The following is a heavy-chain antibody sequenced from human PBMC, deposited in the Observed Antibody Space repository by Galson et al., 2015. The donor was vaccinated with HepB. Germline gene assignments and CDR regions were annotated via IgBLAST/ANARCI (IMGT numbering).Heavy chain of an antibody. V-gene: IGHV4-39*07. Sequence: LSLTCTVSGGSISSSSYNWGWIRQPPGKGLEWIGSVYYSGSPYYNPSLKSRVTISVDTSKNQFSLKLSSVTAADTAVYYCARKYYDFWSGSSSSNWFDPWGQGTLVTVSS. J-gene: IGHJ5*02. CDR2: VYYSGSP. CDR3: ARKYYDFWSGSSSSNWFDP. D-gene: IGHD3-3*01. CDR1: GGSISSSSYN.